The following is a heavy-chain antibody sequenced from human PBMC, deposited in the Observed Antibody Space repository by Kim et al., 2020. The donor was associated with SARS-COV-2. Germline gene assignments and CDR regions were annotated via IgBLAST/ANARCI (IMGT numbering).Heavy chain of an antibody. J-gene: IGHJ2*01. CDR2: ISSSGSTI. Sequence: GGSLRLSCAASGFTFSSYEMNWVRQAPGKGLEWVSYISSSGSTIYYADSVKGRFTISRDNAKNSLYLQMNSLRAEDTAVYYCARDRWGWGGDGWYFDLWGRGTLVTVSS. CDR1: GFTFSSYE. V-gene: IGHV3-48*03. D-gene: IGHD7-27*01. CDR3: ARDRWGWGGDGWYFDL.